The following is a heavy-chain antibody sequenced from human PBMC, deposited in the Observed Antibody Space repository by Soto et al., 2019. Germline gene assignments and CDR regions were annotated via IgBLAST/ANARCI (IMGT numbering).Heavy chain of an antibody. CDR2: ISSSSSYI. CDR3: ARDGRYCSGGSCFSHYYYYMDV. V-gene: IGHV3-21*01. J-gene: IGHJ6*03. CDR1: GFTFSSYS. D-gene: IGHD2-15*01. Sequence: GGSLRLSCAASGFTFSSYSMNWVRQAPGKGLEWVSSISSSSSYIYYADSVKGRFTISRDNAKNSLYLQMNSLRAEDTAVYYCARDGRYCSGGSCFSHYYYYMDVWGKGTTVTVSS.